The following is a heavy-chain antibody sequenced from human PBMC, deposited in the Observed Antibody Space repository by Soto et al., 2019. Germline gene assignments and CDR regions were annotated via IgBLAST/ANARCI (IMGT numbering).Heavy chain of an antibody. CDR1: AGYSGSYG. Sequence: SETHCLTCTVSAGYSGSYGGSWIRQHPRKGLEWIGYIYYSGSTNYNPSLNSRVTISVDTSKNQFSLRLSSVTAADTAVYYCARDSQGLGFFCITSAQDDKHYYYSYMAVWGKGTTVTVS. V-gene: IGHV4-59*01. D-gene: IGHD2-2*01. CDR3: ARDSQGLGFFCITSAQDDKHYYYSYMAV. CDR2: IYYSGST. J-gene: IGHJ6*03.